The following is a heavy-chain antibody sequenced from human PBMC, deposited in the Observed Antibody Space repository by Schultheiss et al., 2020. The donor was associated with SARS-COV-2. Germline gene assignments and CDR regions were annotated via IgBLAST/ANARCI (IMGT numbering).Heavy chain of an antibody. Sequence: SQTLSLTCTVSGGSISSYYWSWIRQPPGKGLEWIGYIYYSGSTYYNPSLKSRVTISVDTSKNQFSLKLSSVTAADTAVYYCARQGPTVVTGPFDYWGQGTLVTVSS. CDR3: ARQGPTVVTGPFDY. CDR2: IYYSGST. V-gene: IGHV4-59*08. J-gene: IGHJ4*02. D-gene: IGHD4-23*01. CDR1: GGSISSYY.